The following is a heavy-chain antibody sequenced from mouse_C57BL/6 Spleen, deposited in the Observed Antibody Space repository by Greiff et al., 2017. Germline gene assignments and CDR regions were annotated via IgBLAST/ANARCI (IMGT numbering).Heavy chain of an antibody. CDR2: IWSVGSA. D-gene: IGHD2-3*01. CDR1: GFSLTSYG. CDR3: ARRGYDCYYVTFAY. Sequence: QVQLQQSGPGLVQPSQSLSITCTVSGFSLTSYGVHWVSQSPGKDLEWLGVIWSVGSANYNAAFISRLRISKCNSKSQIFFKMNFLQADYQSISYYARRGYDCYYVTFAYWGQGTLVTVSA. V-gene: IGHV2-2*01. J-gene: IGHJ3*01.